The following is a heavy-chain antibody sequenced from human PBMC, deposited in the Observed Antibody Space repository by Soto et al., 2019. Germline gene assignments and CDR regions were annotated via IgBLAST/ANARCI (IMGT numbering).Heavy chain of an antibody. D-gene: IGHD3-3*01. J-gene: IGHJ4*02. CDR2: MNPNSGNT. CDR1: GYTFTSYD. CDR3: ARGRATDYDFWSGYERPFDY. V-gene: IGHV1-8*01. Sequence: QVQLVQSGAEVKKPGASVKVSCKASGYTFTSYDINWVRQATGQGLEWMGWMNPNSGNTGYAQKFQGRVTMTRNTSISTAYMELSSLRSEDTAVYYGARGRATDYDFWSGYERPFDYWGQGTLVTVSS.